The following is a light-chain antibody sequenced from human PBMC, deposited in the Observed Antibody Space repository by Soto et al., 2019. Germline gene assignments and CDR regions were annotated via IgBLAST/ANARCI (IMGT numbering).Light chain of an antibody. Sequence: DIQMTQSPSTLSASVGDRVTITCRASQSISSLLVWYQQKPGKPPKVLIYKASSLQSGVPSRFSGGGSATEFTLTISSLQPDDFATYYCQQYKSYYTFGQGTKLEIK. CDR3: QQYKSYYT. CDR2: KAS. CDR1: QSISSL. J-gene: IGKJ2*01. V-gene: IGKV1-5*03.